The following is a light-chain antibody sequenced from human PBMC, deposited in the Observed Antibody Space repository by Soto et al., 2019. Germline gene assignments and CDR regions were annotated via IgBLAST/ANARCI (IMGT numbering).Light chain of an antibody. CDR1: QSVSSRY. J-gene: IGKJ3*01. V-gene: IGKV3-20*01. Sequence: EIVLTQSPGTLSMSPGERATLSCRASQSVSSRYVAWHQQKPGQAPRLLLSGATNRATGIPDRFSGSGSGTDFTLTIRRLEPEDFAVYYCQQYSNSPFTFGPGTKVEIK. CDR3: QQYSNSPFT. CDR2: GAT.